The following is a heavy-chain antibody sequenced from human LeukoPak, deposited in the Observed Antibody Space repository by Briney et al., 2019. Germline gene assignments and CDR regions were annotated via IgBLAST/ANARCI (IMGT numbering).Heavy chain of an antibody. V-gene: IGHV1-69*13. CDR2: IIPIFGTA. Sequence: SVKVSCKASGGTFSSYAISWVRQAPGQGLEWMVGIIPIFGTANCAQKFQGRVTITSDESTSTAYMELSSLRSEDTAVYYCGRVADKYYYDSSGYYPGPRGIDYWGQGTLVTVSS. J-gene: IGHJ4*02. CDR3: GRVADKYYYDSSGYYPGPRGIDY. CDR1: GGTFSSYA. D-gene: IGHD3-22*01.